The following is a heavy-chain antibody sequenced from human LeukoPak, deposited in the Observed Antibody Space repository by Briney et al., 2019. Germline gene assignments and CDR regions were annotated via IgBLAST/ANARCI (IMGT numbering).Heavy chain of an antibody. CDR2: IIPIFGST. V-gene: IGHV1-69*13. CDR1: GGTFSSYA. Sequence: SVKVSCKASGGTFSSYAISWVRQAPGQGPEWMGGIIPIFGSTNYAQKFQGRVTITADESTSTAYMELSSLRSEDTAVYYCASPGGTIYSYYYYMDVWGKGTTVTVSS. CDR3: ASPGGTIYSYYYYMDV. J-gene: IGHJ6*03. D-gene: IGHD1-1*01.